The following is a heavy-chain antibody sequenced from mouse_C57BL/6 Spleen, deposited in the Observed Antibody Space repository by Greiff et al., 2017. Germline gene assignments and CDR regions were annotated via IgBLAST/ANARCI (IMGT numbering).Heavy chain of an antibody. CDR3: ARRESGGWFAY. J-gene: IGHJ3*01. CDR1: GFTFSSYA. V-gene: IGHV5-4*03. Sequence: DVKLVESGGGLVKPGGSLKLSCAASGFTFSSYAMSWVRQTPEKRLEWVATISDGGSYTYYPDNVKGRFTISRDNAKNNLYLQMSHLKSEDTAMYYCARRESGGWFAYWGQGTLVTVSA. D-gene: IGHD6-2*01. CDR2: ISDGGSYT.